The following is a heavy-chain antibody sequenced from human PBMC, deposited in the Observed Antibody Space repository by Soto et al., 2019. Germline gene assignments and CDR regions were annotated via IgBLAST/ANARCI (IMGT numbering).Heavy chain of an antibody. V-gene: IGHV1-18*01. J-gene: IGHJ6*02. CDR1: GYTFTNYG. CDR2: ISGYNGNT. Sequence: QVQVVQSGDEVKKPGASVKVSCKASGYTFTNYGFSWVRQAPGQGLEWMGWISGYNGNTKYAEKSQGRVTMTADTSTSTGHMELRSLRSDDTAVYYCAREGPAPYYYYGMDVWGQGTAVTVSS. CDR3: AREGPAPYYYYGMDV.